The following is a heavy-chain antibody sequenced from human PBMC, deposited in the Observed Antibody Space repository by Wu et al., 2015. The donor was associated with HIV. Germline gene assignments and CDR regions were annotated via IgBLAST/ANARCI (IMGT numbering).Heavy chain of an antibody. Sequence: QVQLVQSGAEVKKPGSSVKVSCKASGGSFSGYGLSWVRQAPGQGLEWMGGIIPSFGPPNYAQNFQGRVTITTDESMSIAYMELSSLTSEDTAVYYCAIEPIGRLYGLDVWGQGTEVIVSS. CDR2: IIPSFGPP. J-gene: IGHJ6*02. V-gene: IGHV1-69*05. CDR3: AIEPIGRLYGLDV. CDR1: GGSFSGYG. D-gene: IGHD3-22*01.